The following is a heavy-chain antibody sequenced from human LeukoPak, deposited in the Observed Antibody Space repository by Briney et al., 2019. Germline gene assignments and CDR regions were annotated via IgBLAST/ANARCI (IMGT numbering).Heavy chain of an antibody. Sequence: SQTLSLTCTVSGGSISSGGYYWSWIRQHPGKGLEWIGYIYYSGSTYYNPSLKSRVTISVDTSKNQFSLKLSSVTAADTAVYYCARQYCSGGSCYSQGYSFDYWGQGTLVTVSS. CDR2: IYYSGST. CDR3: ARQYCSGGSCYSQGYSFDY. D-gene: IGHD2-15*01. J-gene: IGHJ4*02. CDR1: GGSISSGGYY. V-gene: IGHV4-31*03.